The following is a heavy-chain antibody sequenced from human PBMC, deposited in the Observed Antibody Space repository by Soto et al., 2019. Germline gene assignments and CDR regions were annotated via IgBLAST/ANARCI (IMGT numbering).Heavy chain of an antibody. V-gene: IGHV3-33*06. D-gene: IGHD7-27*01. CDR2: TWHDESNK. CDR3: VKDAPNWGKDFDY. Sequence: QVQLVESGGGVVQPGRSLRLSCAASGFTFSTFGMHWVRQAPGKGLEWVAVTWHDESNKYYADSVRGRFTISGDNSKNTLYLQMDSLRAEDTAVYYCVKDAPNWGKDFDYWGQGTLVTVSS. CDR1: GFTFSTFG. J-gene: IGHJ4*02.